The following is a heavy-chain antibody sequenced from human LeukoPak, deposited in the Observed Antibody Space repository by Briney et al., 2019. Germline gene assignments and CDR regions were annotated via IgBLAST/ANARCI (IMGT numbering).Heavy chain of an antibody. D-gene: IGHD5/OR15-5a*01. J-gene: IGHJ4*02. CDR1: GGSISSYY. Sequence: SETLSLTCTVSGGSISSYYWSWIRQPPGKGLEWIGDVYDSGSTNYNPSLKSRVTISVDTSKNQFSLRLSSVTAADTAVYYCARGPSTFDYWGQGTLVTVSS. CDR2: VYDSGST. CDR3: ARGPSTFDY. V-gene: IGHV4-59*01.